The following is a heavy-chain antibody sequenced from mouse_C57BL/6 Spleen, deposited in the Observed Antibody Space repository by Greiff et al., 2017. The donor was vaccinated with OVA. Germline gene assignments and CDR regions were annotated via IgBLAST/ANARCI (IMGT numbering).Heavy chain of an antibody. CDR3: ARIYYGNYDYWYFDV. CDR1: GYTFTDYN. V-gene: IGHV1-22*01. D-gene: IGHD2-1*01. CDR2: INPNNGGT. J-gene: IGHJ1*03. Sequence: EVQLQQSGPELVKPGASVKMSCKASGYTFTDYNMHWVKQSHGKSLEWIGYINPNNGGTSYNQKFKGKATLTVNKSSSTAYMELRSLTSEDSAVYYGARIYYGNYDYWYFDVWGTGTTVTVSS.